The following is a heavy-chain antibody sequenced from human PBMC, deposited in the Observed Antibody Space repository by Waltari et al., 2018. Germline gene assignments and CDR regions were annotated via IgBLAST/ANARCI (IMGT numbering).Heavy chain of an antibody. J-gene: IGHJ4*02. CDR3: AKGYSNLPKWSGLYCTNGVCLTGFDY. CDR1: GFTFSSYA. D-gene: IGHD2-8*01. CDR2: ISGSGGST. Sequence: EVQLLESGGGLVQPGGSLRLSCAASGFTFSSYAMSWVRQAPGKGLEWVSAISGSGGSTYYADSVKGRFTISRDNSKNTLYLQMNSLRAEDTAVYYCAKGYSNLPKWSGLYCTNGVCLTGFDYWGQGTLVTVSS. V-gene: IGHV3-23*01.